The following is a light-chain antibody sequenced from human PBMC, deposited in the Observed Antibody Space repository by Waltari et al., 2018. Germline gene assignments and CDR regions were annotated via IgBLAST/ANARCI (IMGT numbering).Light chain of an antibody. V-gene: IGKV3-20*01. CDR2: GAS. J-gene: IGKJ1*01. Sequence: EIVLTQSPGTLSLSPGERATLSCRASQSVSRSLAWYQQKPGQAPRLLIYGASSRATGVPDSISVRGYGTDFSLNISRLEPEDCAVYYCQHYVRLPVSVGQGTKVEIK. CDR1: QSVSRS. CDR3: QHYVRLPVS.